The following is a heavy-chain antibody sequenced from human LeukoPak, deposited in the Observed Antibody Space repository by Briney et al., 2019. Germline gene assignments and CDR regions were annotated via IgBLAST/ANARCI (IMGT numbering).Heavy chain of an antibody. V-gene: IGHV4-34*01. Sequence: SETLSLTCAVYGGSFSGYYWSWIRQPPGKGLEWIGEINRSGSTNYNPSLKSRVTISVDTSKNQFSLKLSSVTAADTAVYYCARGREHYGSGSYHDYWGQGTLVTVSS. J-gene: IGHJ4*02. CDR2: INRSGST. D-gene: IGHD3-10*01. CDR3: ARGREHYGSGSYHDY. CDR1: GGSFSGYY.